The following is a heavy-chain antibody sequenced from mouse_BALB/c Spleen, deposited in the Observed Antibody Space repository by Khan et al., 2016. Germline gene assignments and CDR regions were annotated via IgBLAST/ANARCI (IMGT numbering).Heavy chain of an antibody. D-gene: IGHD2-3*01. CDR1: GVNIKDYY. Sequence: VQLQQPGAERVRPGALVKLSCKASGVNIKDYYMHWVKQRPEQGLEWIGWTDPENGNTIYDPKFQGKASIIADTSSNTAYLQLSSLQSEGTAVYYGALDGSWFAYWGQGTLVTVSA. CDR3: ALDGSWFAY. CDR2: TDPENGNT. J-gene: IGHJ3*01. V-gene: IGHV14-1*02.